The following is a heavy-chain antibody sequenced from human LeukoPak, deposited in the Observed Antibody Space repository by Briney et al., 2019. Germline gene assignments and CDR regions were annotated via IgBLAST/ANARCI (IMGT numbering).Heavy chain of an antibody. D-gene: IGHD5-18*01. CDR1: GFTFSSYA. Sequence: GGSLRLSCAASGFTFSSYAMHWVRQAPGKGLEWVAVISYDGSNKYYAGSVKGRFTISRDNSKNTLYLQMNSLRAEDTAVYYCASGQWIQLWLSSYFDYWGQGTLVTVSS. CDR2: ISYDGSNK. CDR3: ASGQWIQLWLSSYFDY. V-gene: IGHV3-30*04. J-gene: IGHJ4*02.